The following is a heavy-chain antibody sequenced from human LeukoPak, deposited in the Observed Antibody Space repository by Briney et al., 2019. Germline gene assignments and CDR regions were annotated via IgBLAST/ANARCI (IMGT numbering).Heavy chain of an antibody. V-gene: IGHV3-23*01. J-gene: IGHJ5*02. CDR2: ISESGGST. D-gene: IGHD2-15*01. Sequence: GGSLRLSCAASGFTFSSYAMSWVRQAPGKGLEWVSGISESGGSTYYADSVKGRFTSSRDNSKKTLYLQMNSLRGEDTAVYHCARIVVAGATREFDPWGQGTLVSVSS. CDR1: GFTFSSYA. CDR3: ARIVVAGATREFDP.